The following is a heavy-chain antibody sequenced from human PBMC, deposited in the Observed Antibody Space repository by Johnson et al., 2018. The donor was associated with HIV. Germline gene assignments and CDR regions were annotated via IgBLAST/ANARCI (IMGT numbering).Heavy chain of an antibody. CDR3: TTGLSSGKGAFDI. D-gene: IGHD5-12*01. CDR1: GFTFSSYG. Sequence: QVQLVESGGGVVQPGGSLRLSCAASGFTFSSYGMHWVRQAPGKGLEWVAFIRYDGSNKYYADSVKGRFTISRDNSKNTLFLQMNSLRAEDTAVYYCTTGLSSGKGAFDIWGQGTMVTVSS. J-gene: IGHJ3*02. CDR2: IRYDGSNK. V-gene: IGHV3-30*02.